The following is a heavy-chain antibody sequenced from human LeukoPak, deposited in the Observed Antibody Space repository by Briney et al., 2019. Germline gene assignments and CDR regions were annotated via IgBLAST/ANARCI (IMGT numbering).Heavy chain of an antibody. Sequence: GASVNVSCKASGYTFPRHDLHGVRQATAQGLEWVGYINPNRGNTGYAQKFQGRVTLTRDKSINTAYMELTSLRYEGTALYYCSRVPRESYSHWGQGTLVTDSP. J-gene: IGHJ4*02. V-gene: IGHV1-8*01. D-gene: IGHD1-26*01. CDR2: INPNRGNT. CDR3: SRVPRESYSH. CDR1: GYTFPRHD.